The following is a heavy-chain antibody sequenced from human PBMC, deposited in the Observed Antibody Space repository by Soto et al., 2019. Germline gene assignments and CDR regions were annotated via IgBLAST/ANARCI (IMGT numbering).Heavy chain of an antibody. D-gene: IGHD2-15*01. CDR2: ITIGGGPT. CDR3: ARDIGYAFDI. V-gene: IGHV3-48*02. Sequence: GGSLRLSCAASGFTCSSYSMNWVRQATGKGLEWLSYITIGGGPTYNADSVQGRFTISRDNAKDSLYLQMNSLRDEDTAVYYCARDIGYAFDIWGQGTMVTVSS. J-gene: IGHJ3*02. CDR1: GFTCSSYS.